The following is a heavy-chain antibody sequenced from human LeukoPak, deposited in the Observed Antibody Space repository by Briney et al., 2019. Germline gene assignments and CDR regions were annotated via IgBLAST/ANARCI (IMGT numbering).Heavy chain of an antibody. CDR3: ASGGVVVPSRMALDV. CDR2: ISAYNGNT. Sequence: ASVKVSCKASGYTFTSYGISWVRQAPGQGLEWMGWISAYNGNTNYAQKLQGRVTMTADTSTSTAYMELRSLRSDDTAVYYCASGGVVVPSRMALDVWGQGTTVTVSS. CDR1: GYTFTSYG. D-gene: IGHD2-2*01. J-gene: IGHJ6*02. V-gene: IGHV1-18*01.